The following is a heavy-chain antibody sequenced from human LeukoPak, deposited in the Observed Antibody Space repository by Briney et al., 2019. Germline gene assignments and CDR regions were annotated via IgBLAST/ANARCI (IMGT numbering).Heavy chain of an antibody. D-gene: IGHD6-19*01. J-gene: IGHJ4*02. CDR3: ARIKISSGWSHFDY. CDR2: IVVGSGNT. V-gene: IGHV1-58*01. CDR1: GFTFTSSA. Sequence: ASVKVSCKASGFTFTSSAVQWVRQARGQRLEWIGWIVVGSGNTNYAQKFQERVTITRDMSTSTAYMELSSLRSEDTAVYYCARIKISSGWSHFDYWGQGTLVTVSS.